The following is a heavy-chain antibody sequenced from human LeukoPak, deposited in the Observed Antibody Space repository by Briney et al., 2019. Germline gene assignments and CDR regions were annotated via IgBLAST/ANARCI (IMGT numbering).Heavy chain of an antibody. CDR3: ARGRGYSYG. CDR2: IYYSGST. Sequence: RASETLSLTCTVSGGSISSYYWSWIRQPPGKGLEWIGYIYYSGSTNYNPSLKSRVTISVDTSKNQFSLKLSSVAAADTAVYYCARGRGYSYGWGQGTLVTVSS. V-gene: IGHV4-59*01. J-gene: IGHJ4*02. CDR1: GGSISSYY. D-gene: IGHD5-18*01.